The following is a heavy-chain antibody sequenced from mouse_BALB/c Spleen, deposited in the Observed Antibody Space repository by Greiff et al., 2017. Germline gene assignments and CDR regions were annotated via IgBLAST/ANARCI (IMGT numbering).Heavy chain of an antibody. V-gene: IGHV1-14*01. CDR1: GYTFTSYV. D-gene: IGHD2-10*02. Sequence: VQLKQSGPELVKPGASVKMSCKASGYTFTSYVMHWVKQKPGQGLEWIGYINPYNDGTKYNEKFKGKATLTSDKSSSTAYMELSSLTSEDSAVYYCARPPYGNYERGNAMDYWGQGTSVTVSS. CDR3: ARPPYGNYERGNAMDY. CDR2: INPYNDGT. J-gene: IGHJ4*01.